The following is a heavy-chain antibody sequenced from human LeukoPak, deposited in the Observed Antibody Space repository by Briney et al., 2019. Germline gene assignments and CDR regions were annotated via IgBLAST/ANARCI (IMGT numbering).Heavy chain of an antibody. CDR3: ARDVGYCSSTSCHQYYYYGMDV. CDR2: INPNSGGT. Sequence: GASVKVSCKASGYTFTGYYMHWVRQAPGQGLEWMGWINPNSGGTNYAQKFQVRVTMTRDTSISTAYMELSRLRSDDTAVYYCARDVGYCSSTSCHQYYYYGMDVWGQGTTVTVSS. D-gene: IGHD2-2*01. V-gene: IGHV1-2*02. CDR1: GYTFTGYY. J-gene: IGHJ6*02.